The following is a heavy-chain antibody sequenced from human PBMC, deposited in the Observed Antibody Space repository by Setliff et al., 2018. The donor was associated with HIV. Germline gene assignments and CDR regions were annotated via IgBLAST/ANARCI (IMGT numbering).Heavy chain of an antibody. CDR1: GGPFDVHT. V-gene: IGHV4-34*01. CDR2: INHRGNT. J-gene: IGHJ6*03. D-gene: IGHD6-25*01. CDR3: ARGQRASPGPGTHYLDV. Sequence: SETLSLTCAVYGGPFDVHTWNWVRQAPGKRLEWLADINHRGNTNLNPSLKGRLTIAVDTSRDQFSLRLKSVTAADSAAYFCARGQRASPGPGTHYLDVWNKGTSVTVSS.